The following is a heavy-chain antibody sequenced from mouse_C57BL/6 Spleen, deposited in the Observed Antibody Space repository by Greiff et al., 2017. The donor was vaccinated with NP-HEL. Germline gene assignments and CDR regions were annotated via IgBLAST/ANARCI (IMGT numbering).Heavy chain of an antibody. V-gene: IGHV5-16*01. CDR3: ARGLTTVVPYFDY. Sequence: DVKLVESEGGLVQPGSSMKLSCTASGFTFSDYYMAWVRQVPEKGLEWVANINYDGSSTYYLDSLKSRFIISRDNAKNILYLQMSSLKSEDTATYYCARGLTTVVPYFDYWGQGTTLTVSS. J-gene: IGHJ2*01. D-gene: IGHD1-1*01. CDR1: GFTFSDYY. CDR2: INYDGSST.